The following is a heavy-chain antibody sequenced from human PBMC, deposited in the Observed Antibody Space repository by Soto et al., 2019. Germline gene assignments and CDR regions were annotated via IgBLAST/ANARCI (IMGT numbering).Heavy chain of an antibody. CDR2: IYPGDSDT. Sequence: GASLKISCKGSGYSFTSYWIGWVRQMPGKGLEWMGIIYPGDSDTRYSPSFQGQVTISADKSISTAYLQWSSLKASDTAMYYCARLPIVVVPAASRLYYYGMDVWGQGTTVTVSS. V-gene: IGHV5-51*01. J-gene: IGHJ6*02. CDR3: ARLPIVVVPAASRLYYYGMDV. CDR1: GYSFTSYW. D-gene: IGHD2-2*01.